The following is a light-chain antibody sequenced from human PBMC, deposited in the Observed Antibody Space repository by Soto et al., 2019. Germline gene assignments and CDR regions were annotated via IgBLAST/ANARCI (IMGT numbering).Light chain of an antibody. CDR3: QQRSNWWT. Sequence: IVLTQSPACLSLSLWERSTLSVRASQSVSNYLAWYQQKPGQAPRLLIFGASSRATGIPARFSGSGSGTDFTLTISSLEPEDFAVYYCQQRSNWWTFGQGTKVDIK. CDR1: QSVSNY. CDR2: GAS. V-gene: IGKV3-11*01. J-gene: IGKJ1*01.